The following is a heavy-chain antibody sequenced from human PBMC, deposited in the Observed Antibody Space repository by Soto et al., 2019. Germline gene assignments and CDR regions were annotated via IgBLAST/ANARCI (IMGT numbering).Heavy chain of an antibody. Sequence: SETLSLTCAVYGGSFSGYYWSWIRQPPGKGLEWIGEINHSGSTNYNPSLKSRVTISVDTSKNQFSLKLSSVTAADTAVYYCARGRGNCTNGVCYLYYFDYWGQGTLVTVSS. V-gene: IGHV4-34*01. J-gene: IGHJ4*02. CDR1: GGSFSGYY. CDR2: INHSGST. D-gene: IGHD2-8*01. CDR3: ARGRGNCTNGVCYLYYFDY.